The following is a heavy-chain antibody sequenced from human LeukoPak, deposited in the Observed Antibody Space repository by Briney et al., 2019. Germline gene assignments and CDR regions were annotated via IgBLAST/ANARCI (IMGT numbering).Heavy chain of an antibody. CDR2: FDPEHGET. J-gene: IGHJ4*02. V-gene: IGHV1-24*01. D-gene: IGHD3-22*01. Sequence: GASVKVSCKVSGYTLTELSMHWVRQAPGKGLEWMGGFDPEHGETIYAQKFQGRVTMTEDTSTDTAYMELSSLRSEDTAVYYCARDRDYYDSSGYDFDYWGQGTLVTVSS. CDR3: ARDRDYYDSSGYDFDY. CDR1: GYTLTELS.